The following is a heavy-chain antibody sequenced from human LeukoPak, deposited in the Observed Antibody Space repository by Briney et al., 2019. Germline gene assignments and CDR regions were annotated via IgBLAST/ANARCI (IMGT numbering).Heavy chain of an antibody. V-gene: IGHV1-2*02. J-gene: IGHJ4*02. CDR3: ARSPGSSGYVDY. CDR1: EYTFTGYY. Sequence: ASVKVSCKASEYTFTGYYMHWVRQAPGQGLEWMGWINPNSGTNYAQKFQGRVTMTRDTSITTAYMDLSSLRSDDTAAYYCARSPGSSGYVDYWGQGTLVTVSS. CDR2: INPNSGT. D-gene: IGHD6-19*01.